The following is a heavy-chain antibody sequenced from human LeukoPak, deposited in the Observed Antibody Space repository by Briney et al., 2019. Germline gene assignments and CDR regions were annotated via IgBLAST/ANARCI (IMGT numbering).Heavy chain of an antibody. CDR1: GFTFSNYN. CDR2: ISSSSSTI. J-gene: IGHJ4*02. D-gene: IGHD4-11*01. V-gene: IGHV3-48*04. Sequence: GGSLRLSCAASGFTFSNYNMNWVRQAPGKGLEWVSYISSSSSTIYYADSVKGRFTISRDNAKNSLYLQMNSLRAEDTAVYYCAKDPPLYSPTSRDDYWGQGTLVTVSS. CDR3: AKDPPLYSPTSRDDY.